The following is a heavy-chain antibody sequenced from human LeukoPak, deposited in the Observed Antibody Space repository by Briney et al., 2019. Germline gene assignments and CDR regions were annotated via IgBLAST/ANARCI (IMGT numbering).Heavy chain of an antibody. Sequence: AAVKVSCNASGGTFSSYAISWVRQAPGQGLEWMGGIIPIFGTANYAQKVQVRGTITTDESTSTAYMELSSLRCEDTAVYYCASSSYYDFWSGYYISYYYYMDVWGKGTTVTVSS. V-gene: IGHV1-69*05. CDR3: ASSSYYDFWSGYYISYYYYMDV. CDR2: IIPIFGTA. D-gene: IGHD3-3*01. J-gene: IGHJ6*03. CDR1: GGTFSSYA.